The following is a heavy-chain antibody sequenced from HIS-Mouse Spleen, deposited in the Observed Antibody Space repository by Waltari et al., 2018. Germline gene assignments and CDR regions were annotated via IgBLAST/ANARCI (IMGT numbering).Heavy chain of an antibody. CDR1: GGTFSSYA. J-gene: IGHJ6*02. D-gene: IGHD2-15*01. CDR3: ARGAVVVVVAATYYGMDV. CDR2: IIPIFGTA. Sequence: QVQLVQSGAEVKKPGSSVKVSCKASGGTFSSYAISWVRQAPGQGLEWRGGIIPIFGTANYAQKFQGRVTITADESTSTAYMELSSLRSEDTAVYYCARGAVVVVVAATYYGMDVWGQGTTVTVSS. V-gene: IGHV1-69*01.